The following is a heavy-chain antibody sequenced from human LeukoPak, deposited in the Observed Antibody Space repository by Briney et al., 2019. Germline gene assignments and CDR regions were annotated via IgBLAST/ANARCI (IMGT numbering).Heavy chain of an antibody. D-gene: IGHD6-6*01. CDR2: IYYSGST. CDR3: ARRGSSSSTLDYCFDY. V-gene: IGHV4-39*01. CDR1: GGSISSNIHY. J-gene: IGHJ4*02. Sequence: SETLSLTCTVSGGSISSNIHYWGWVRQPPGKGLEWIGSIYYSGSTYYNPSLKSRVTISVDTSKNQFSLKLSSVTAADTAVYYCARRGSSSSTLDYCFDYWGQGTLVTVSS.